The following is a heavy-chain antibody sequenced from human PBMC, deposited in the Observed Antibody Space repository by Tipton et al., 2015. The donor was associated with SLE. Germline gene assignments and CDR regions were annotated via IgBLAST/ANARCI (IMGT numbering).Heavy chain of an antibody. CDR2: IYPSGST. J-gene: IGHJ3*02. Sequence: GLVKPSETLSLTCTVSGGSISSYYWSWIRQSPGKGLEWIGYIYPSGSTSYNPSLESRLTISLDTSKNQFSLKVGSVTAADTAVYFCARRLIRDDAFDIWGQGTMVTVSS. CDR1: GGSISSYY. CDR3: ARRLIRDDAFDI. V-gene: IGHV4-4*09.